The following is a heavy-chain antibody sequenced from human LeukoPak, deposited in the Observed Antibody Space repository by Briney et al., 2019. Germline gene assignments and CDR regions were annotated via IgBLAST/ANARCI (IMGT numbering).Heavy chain of an antibody. D-gene: IGHD2-15*01. Sequence: SETLSLTCTVSGYSISSGYYWGWIRQPPGKGLEWIGYVHYSGSTNYNPSLKSRVTMSVDTSKDQFSLKLSSVTAADTAVYYCAREVVAAAGTVDYWGQGTLVTVSS. V-gene: IGHV4-61*01. J-gene: IGHJ4*02. CDR3: AREVVAAAGTVDY. CDR1: GYSISSGYY. CDR2: VHYSGST.